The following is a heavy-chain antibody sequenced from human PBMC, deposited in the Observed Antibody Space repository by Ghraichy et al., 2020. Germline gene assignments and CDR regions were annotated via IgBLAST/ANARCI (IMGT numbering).Heavy chain of an antibody. CDR3: ARDGSYCYDSSGYSSYFDY. Sequence: SVKVSCKASGGTFSSYAISWVRQAPGQGLEWMGGIIPIFGTAKYAQKFQGRVTITADESTSTAYMELSSLRSEDSAVYYCARDGSYCYDSSGYSSYFDYWGQGTLVTVSS. J-gene: IGHJ4*02. CDR2: IIPIFGTA. V-gene: IGHV1-69*13. D-gene: IGHD3-22*01. CDR1: GGTFSSYA.